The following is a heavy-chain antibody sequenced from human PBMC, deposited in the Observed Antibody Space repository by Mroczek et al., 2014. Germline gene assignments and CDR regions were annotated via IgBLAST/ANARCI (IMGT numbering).Heavy chain of an antibody. V-gene: IGHV1-69*01. CDR3: ARGSIVVVPAAINNWFDP. Sequence: QVQLQQSGAEVKKPGSSVKVSCKASGGTFSSYAISWVRQAPGQGLEWMGGIIPIFGTANYAQKFQGRVTITADESTSTAYMELSSLRSEDTAVYYCARGSIVVVPAAINNWFDPWGQGTLVHRLL. D-gene: IGHD2-2*01. J-gene: IGHJ5*02. CDR1: GGTFSSYA. CDR2: IIPIFGTA.